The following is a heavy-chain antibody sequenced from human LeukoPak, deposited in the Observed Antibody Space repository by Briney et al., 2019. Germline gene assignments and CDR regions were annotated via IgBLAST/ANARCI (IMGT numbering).Heavy chain of an antibody. CDR2: IWYDGSNK. D-gene: IGHD2-15*01. V-gene: IGHV3-33*01. J-gene: IGHJ4*02. CDR1: GFTFSSYG. CDR3: ARDRHCSGGSCYDFDY. Sequence: PGGSLRLSCAASGFTFSSYGMHWVRQAPGKGLEWVAVIWYDGSNKYYADSVKGRFTISRDNSKNTLYLQMNSLRAEDTAVYYCARDRHCSGGSCYDFDYWGQGTLVTVSS.